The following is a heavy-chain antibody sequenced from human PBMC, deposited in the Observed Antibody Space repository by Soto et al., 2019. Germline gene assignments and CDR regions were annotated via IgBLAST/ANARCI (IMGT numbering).Heavy chain of an antibody. J-gene: IGHJ4*02. CDR3: ARVGYYDSSSYYYIYDY. V-gene: IGHV4-59*01. D-gene: IGHD3-22*01. CDR1: GGSITSYY. CDR2: IYYGGST. Sequence: SETLSLTCAVSGGSITSYYWSWIRQPPGKGLEWIGYIYYGGSTNYNPSLRSRVTISVDTSKNQFSLKLSSVTAADTAVYYCARVGYYDSSSYYYIYDYWGPGTLVTVSS.